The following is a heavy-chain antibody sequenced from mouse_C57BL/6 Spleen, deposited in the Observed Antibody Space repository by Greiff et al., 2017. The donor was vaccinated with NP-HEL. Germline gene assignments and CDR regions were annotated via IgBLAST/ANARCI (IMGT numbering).Heavy chain of an antibody. D-gene: IGHD2-3*01. Sequence: QVQLKQPGTELVKPGASVKLSCKASGYTFTSYWMHWVKQRPGQGLEWIGNINPSNGGTNYNEKFKSKATLTVDKSSSTAYMQLSSLTSEDSAVYDCARGSNEGYYVGAYWGQGTLVTVSA. CDR3: ARGSNEGYYVGAY. CDR2: INPSNGGT. V-gene: IGHV1-53*01. J-gene: IGHJ3*01. CDR1: GYTFTSYW.